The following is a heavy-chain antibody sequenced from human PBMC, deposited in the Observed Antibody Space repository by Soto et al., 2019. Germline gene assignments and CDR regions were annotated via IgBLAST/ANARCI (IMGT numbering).Heavy chain of an antibody. CDR2: INPTTGAT. D-gene: IGHD3-9*01. J-gene: IGHJ4*02. CDR1: GYTFSTYF. CDR3: ARDSNYDILTGYTYFDY. V-gene: IGHV1-46*01. Sequence: ASVKVSCKTSGYTFSTYFMHWVRRAPGQGLEWMGVINPTTGATSYSQKFQARVTMTRDTSTATVDMELSSLTSEDTAVYYCARDSNYDILTGYTYFDYWGQGTLVTVSS.